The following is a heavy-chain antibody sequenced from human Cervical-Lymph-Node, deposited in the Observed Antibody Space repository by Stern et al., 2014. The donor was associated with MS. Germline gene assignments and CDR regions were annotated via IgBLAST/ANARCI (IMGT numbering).Heavy chain of an antibody. J-gene: IGHJ4*02. CDR2: VSYDGTQR. CDR1: GFTFSTYA. CDR3: ARGGRGVGLEY. V-gene: IGHV3-30-3*01. D-gene: IGHD3-10*01. Sequence: VQLVESGGGVVQPGRSLSLSCVASGFTFSTYAMHWVRQAKGKGLEWVAFVSYDGTQRNSTDSVKARFTISRDNSKNTLYLHMNSLRDEDTAVYFCARGGRGVGLEYWGQGALVTVSS.